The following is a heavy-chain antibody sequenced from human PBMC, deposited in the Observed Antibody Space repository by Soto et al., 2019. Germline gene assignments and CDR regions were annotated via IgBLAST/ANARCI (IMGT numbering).Heavy chain of an antibody. CDR3: AKDHSNFGLGP. CDR2: ISGSGGST. Sequence: GGSLRLSCAASGFTFSSYSMSWVRQAPGKGLEWVSAISGSGGSTYYADSVKGRFTISRDNSKNTLYLQLNSLRADDTAIYYCAKDHSNFGLGPWGQGTAVTVSS. J-gene: IGHJ5*02. CDR1: GFTFSSYS. D-gene: IGHD4-4*01. V-gene: IGHV3-23*01.